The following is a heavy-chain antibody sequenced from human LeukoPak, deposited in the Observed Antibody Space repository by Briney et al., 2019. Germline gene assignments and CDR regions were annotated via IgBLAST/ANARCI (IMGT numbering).Heavy chain of an antibody. CDR1: GGSFSGYY. D-gene: IGHD2-2*01. CDR2: INHSGST. Sequence: SETLSLTCAVYGGSFSGYYWNWIRQPPGKGLEWIGEINHSGSTNYNPSLKSRVTISVDTSKNQFSLKLSSVAAADTAVYYCARGPSPVVPTARFSSYYFYGMELWGKGTTVPVS. CDR3: ARGPSPVVPTARFSSYYFYGMEL. V-gene: IGHV4-34*01. J-gene: IGHJ6*04.